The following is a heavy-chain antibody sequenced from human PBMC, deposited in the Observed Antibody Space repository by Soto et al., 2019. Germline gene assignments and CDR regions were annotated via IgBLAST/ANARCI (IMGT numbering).Heavy chain of an antibody. Sequence: EVQLVETGGGLVQPGGSLRLSCAASAFTVRSSYLSWVRQAPGKGLEWVSALSRDGGAYYIDSVKGRFAISRDDSKNTLYLQMDSLTAEDTAVYFCARDVIAVAGSADYWGRGTLVTVSS. J-gene: IGHJ4*02. CDR1: AFTVRSSY. D-gene: IGHD6-19*01. CDR3: ARDVIAVAGSADY. CDR2: LSRDGGA. V-gene: IGHV3-53*02.